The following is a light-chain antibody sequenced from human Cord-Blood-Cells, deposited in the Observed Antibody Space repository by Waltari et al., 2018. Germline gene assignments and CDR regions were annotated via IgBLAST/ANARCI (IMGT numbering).Light chain of an antibody. CDR2: DAS. V-gene: IGKV1-33*01. J-gene: IGKJ2*03. CDR1: QDISNY. Sequence: DIEMTQSPSSLSASVEDRDHITCQASQDISNYLNWYQQKPGKAPKLLIYDASNLETGVPSRFSGSGSGTDFTFTISSLQPEDIATYYCQQYDNLPYSFGQGTKLEIK. CDR3: QQYDNLPYS.